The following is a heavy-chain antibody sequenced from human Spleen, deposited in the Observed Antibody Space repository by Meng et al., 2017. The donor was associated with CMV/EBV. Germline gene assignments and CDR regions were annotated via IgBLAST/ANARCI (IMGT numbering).Heavy chain of an antibody. D-gene: IGHD1-1*01. CDR2: ISDGSTTT. CDR3: ARRETGTTSYFDY. J-gene: IGHJ4*02. V-gene: IGHV3-23*01. Sequence: GESLKISCAASGFAFNNYAMTWVRQAPGKGLEWVSTISDGSTTTYYADSVKGRFTISRDNSKNTLYVQMNSLRAEDTAVYCCARRETGTTSYFDYWGQGTLVTVSS. CDR1: GFAFNNYA.